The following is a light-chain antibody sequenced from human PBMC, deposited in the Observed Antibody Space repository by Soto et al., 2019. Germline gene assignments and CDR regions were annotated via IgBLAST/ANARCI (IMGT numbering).Light chain of an antibody. Sequence: DIQMTQSPSTLSASVGDRVTITCRASQSISTWLAWYQEKPGKAPKLLIYDGSSLGSGVPSRFSGSGSGTEFTLTISSLQPEDFAPYDCQQYHANFGQGTRLEIK. CDR2: DGS. J-gene: IGKJ2*01. V-gene: IGKV1-5*01. CDR3: QQYHAN. CDR1: QSISTW.